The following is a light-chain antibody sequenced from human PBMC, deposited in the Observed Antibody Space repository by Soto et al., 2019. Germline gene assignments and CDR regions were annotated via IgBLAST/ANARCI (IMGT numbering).Light chain of an antibody. CDR3: SAWDASLNGYV. Sequence: QSVLTQPHSASATPGQGVTISCSGSSTNIGSKTVNWYQQLPGTAPKLLIYSNYQRPSGVPDRFSGSKSGTSASLAISGLQSEDEADYYCSAWDASLNGYVFGTGTKVTVL. V-gene: IGLV1-44*01. CDR1: STNIGSKT. J-gene: IGLJ1*01. CDR2: SNY.